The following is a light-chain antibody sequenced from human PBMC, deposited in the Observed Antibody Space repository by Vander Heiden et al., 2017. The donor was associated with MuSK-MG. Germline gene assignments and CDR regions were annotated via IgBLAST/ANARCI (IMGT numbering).Light chain of an antibody. V-gene: IGKV3-15*01. Sequence: EIVTTQSPAPLPLSPEVRATLSRTARQSVSSKLAWYQQKPGQAPRLLIYGASTRATGIPARFSGSGSGTEFTLTISSLQSEDFAVYYCQQYNNWPPYTFGQGTKLEIK. CDR2: GAS. CDR1: QSVSSK. CDR3: QQYNNWPPYT. J-gene: IGKJ2*01.